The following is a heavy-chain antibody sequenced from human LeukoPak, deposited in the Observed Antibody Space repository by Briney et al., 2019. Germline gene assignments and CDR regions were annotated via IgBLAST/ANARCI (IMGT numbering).Heavy chain of an antibody. D-gene: IGHD3-9*01. CDR2: ISSSSSYI. CDR3: ARDNDILTGYYPFDY. J-gene: IGHJ4*02. V-gene: IGHV3-21*04. Sequence: TGGFLRLSCAASGFTFSSYRMNWVRQAPGKGLEWVSSISSSSSYIYYADSVKGRFTISRDNAKNSLYLQMNSLRAEDTAVYYCARDNDILTGYYPFDYWGQGTLVTVSS. CDR1: GFTFSSYR.